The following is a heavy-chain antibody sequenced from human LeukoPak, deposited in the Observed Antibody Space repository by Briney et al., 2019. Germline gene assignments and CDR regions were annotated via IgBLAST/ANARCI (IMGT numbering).Heavy chain of an antibody. J-gene: IGHJ4*02. CDR1: GFTFSSYW. V-gene: IGHV3-7*01. CDR3: ARGWDLFMGGTGYYFDY. Sequence: GGSLRLSCAASGFTFSSYWMSWVRQAPGKGLEWVANIKQDGSEKYYVDSVKGRFTISRDNAKNSLYLQMNSLRAEDTAVYYCARGWDLFMGGTGYYFDYWGQGTLVTVSS. CDR2: IKQDGSEK. D-gene: IGHD1-1*01.